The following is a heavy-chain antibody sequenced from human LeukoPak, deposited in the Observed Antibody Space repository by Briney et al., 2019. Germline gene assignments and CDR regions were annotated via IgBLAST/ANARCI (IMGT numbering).Heavy chain of an antibody. CDR2: IYSGGST. CDR3: ARDSTLSEGSY. CDR1: GFTVSSNY. J-gene: IGHJ4*02. D-gene: IGHD3-10*01. V-gene: IGHV3-66*01. Sequence: GGSLRLSCAASGFTVSSNYMSWVRQAPGKGLEWVSVIYSGGSTYYADSVKGRFTISRDNSKNTLYIQMNSLRAEDTAVYYCARDSTLSEGSYWGQGTLVTVSS.